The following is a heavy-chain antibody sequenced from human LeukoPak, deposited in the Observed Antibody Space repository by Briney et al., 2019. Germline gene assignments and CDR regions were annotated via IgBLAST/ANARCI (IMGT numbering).Heavy chain of an antibody. D-gene: IGHD2-21*02. Sequence: SVKVSCKASGYTFTGYYIHWVRQAPGQGLEWMGWIHPNSGGTDYAQNFQGWVTMTRDTSISTAYMELSRLKSDDTAVYYCATARCGGDCSPSFDYWGQGTLVTVSS. CDR3: ATARCGGDCSPSFDY. V-gene: IGHV1-2*04. J-gene: IGHJ4*02. CDR2: IHPNSGGT. CDR1: GYTFTGYY.